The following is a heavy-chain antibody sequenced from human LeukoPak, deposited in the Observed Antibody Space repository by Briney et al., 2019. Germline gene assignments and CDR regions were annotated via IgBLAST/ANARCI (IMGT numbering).Heavy chain of an antibody. CDR2: IYTSGST. V-gene: IGHV4-61*02. CDR3: VRHKPADFWGGHFDY. CDR1: SGSISSGNYY. D-gene: IGHD3-3*01. J-gene: IGHJ4*02. Sequence: SETLSLTCTVSSGSISSGNYYWSWIRQPAGKGLEWIGRIYTSGSTNYNPSLKSRVTISVDTSKNQFSLKLNSVTAADTAVYYCVRHKPADFWGGHFDYWGQGTLVTVSS.